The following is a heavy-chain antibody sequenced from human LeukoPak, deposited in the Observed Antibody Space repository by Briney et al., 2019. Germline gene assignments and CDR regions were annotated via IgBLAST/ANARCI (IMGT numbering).Heavy chain of an antibody. CDR2: IYYSGST. Sequence: SETLSLTCTVSGGSISSSSYYWGWIRRPPGKGLEWIGSIYYSGSTYYNPSLKSRVTISVDTSKNQFSLKLSSVTAADTAVYFCARALRAGYSYGYGSHWFDPWGQGTLVTVSS. V-gene: IGHV4-39*07. J-gene: IGHJ5*02. CDR3: ARALRAGYSYGYGSHWFDP. D-gene: IGHD5-18*01. CDR1: GGSISSSSYY.